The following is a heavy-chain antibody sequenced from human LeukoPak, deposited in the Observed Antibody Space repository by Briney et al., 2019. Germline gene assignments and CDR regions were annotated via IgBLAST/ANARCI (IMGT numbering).Heavy chain of an antibody. J-gene: IGHJ4*02. V-gene: IGHV3-66*01. D-gene: IGHD6-6*01. CDR1: GFTFSSYW. CDR3: ARGGASRPDY. CDR2: IYSGGST. Sequence: GGSLRLSCAASGFTFSSYWMSWVRQAPGKGLEWVSVIYSGGSTYHADSVKGRFTISRDNSKNTLYLQMNSLRAEDTAVYYCARGGASRPDYWGRGTLVSVSS.